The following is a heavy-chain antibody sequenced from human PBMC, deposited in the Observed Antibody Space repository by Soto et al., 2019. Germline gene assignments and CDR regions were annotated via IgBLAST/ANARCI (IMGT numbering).Heavy chain of an antibody. Sequence: ASVKVSCKASGYTFTSYGISWVRQAPGQGLEWMGWISAYNGNTNYAQKLQGRVTMTTDTSTSTAYMELRSLRSDDTAVYYCARDGVPSSDIVVVPAARRMDVWGKGTTVTVSS. D-gene: IGHD2-2*01. CDR1: GYTFTSYG. J-gene: IGHJ6*04. CDR3: ARDGVPSSDIVVVPAARRMDV. CDR2: ISAYNGNT. V-gene: IGHV1-18*01.